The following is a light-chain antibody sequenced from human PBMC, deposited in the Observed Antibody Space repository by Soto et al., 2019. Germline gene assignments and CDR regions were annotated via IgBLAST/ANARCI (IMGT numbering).Light chain of an antibody. Sequence: EIVLTQSPATLSLSPGERATLSCRASQSVSSNLAWYQHKHGQAPRLLIYAASTRATGIPARFSGSVSGTEFTLTISSLQSEDLAVYDGQQYENWPPITFGQGTRLEIK. CDR1: QSVSSN. V-gene: IGKV3-15*01. CDR2: AAS. J-gene: IGKJ5*01. CDR3: QQYENWPPIT.